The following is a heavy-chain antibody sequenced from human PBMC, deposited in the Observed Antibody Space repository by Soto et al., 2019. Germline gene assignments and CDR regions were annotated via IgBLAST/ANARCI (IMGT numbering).Heavy chain of an antibody. J-gene: IGHJ6*03. D-gene: IGHD6-19*01. V-gene: IGHV1-8*01. CDR3: ARKAGLHNYYYLDV. CDR2: MNPDNGNT. Sequence: QVQLEQSGAEVRKPGASVKVSCKTSGYTFTDFDINWVRQAPGQGLEWMGWMNPDNGNTGYAQSFQGRISMTGNPSLSTVYMELSRLRSDDTAVYFCARKAGLHNYYYLDVWGKGTTVTVAS. CDR1: GYTFTDFD.